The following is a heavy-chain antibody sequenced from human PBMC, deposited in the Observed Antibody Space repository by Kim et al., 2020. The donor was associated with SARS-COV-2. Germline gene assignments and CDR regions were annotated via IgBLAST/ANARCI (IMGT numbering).Heavy chain of an antibody. V-gene: IGHV4-59*13. D-gene: IGHD3-16*01. J-gene: IGHJ3*02. CDR3: ARYLYYDYIWGSYSAFDI. CDR1: GGSISSYY. Sequence: SETLSLTCTVSGGSISSYYWSWIRQPPGKGLEWIGYIYYSGSTNYNPSLKSRVTISVDTSKNQFSLKLSSVTAADTAVYYCARYLYYDYIWGSYSAFDIWGQGTMVTVSS. CDR2: IYYSGST.